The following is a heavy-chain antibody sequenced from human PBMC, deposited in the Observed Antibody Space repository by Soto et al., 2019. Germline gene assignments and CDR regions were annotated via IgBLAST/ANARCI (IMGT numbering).Heavy chain of an antibody. D-gene: IGHD3-10*01. V-gene: IGHV4-59*08. CDR3: ARLVYYYGSGRANWFDP. J-gene: IGHJ5*02. CDR1: GGSISSYY. Sequence: SETLSLTCTVSGGSISSYYWSWIRQPPGKGLEWIGYIYYSGSTNYNPSLKSRVTISVDTSKNQFSLKLSSVTAAGTAVYYCARLVYYYGSGRANWFDPWGQGTLVTVSS. CDR2: IYYSGST.